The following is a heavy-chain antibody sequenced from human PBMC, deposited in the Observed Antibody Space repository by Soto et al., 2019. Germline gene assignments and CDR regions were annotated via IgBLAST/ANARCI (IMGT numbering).Heavy chain of an antibody. CDR1: GGSISSYY. CDR3: PRHAKGAFDY. CDR2: IYYSGST. V-gene: IGHV4-59*08. J-gene: IGHJ4*02. D-gene: IGHD1-26*01. Sequence: SETLSLTCTVAGGSISSYYCSWIRQPPGKGLEWIGYIYYSGSTNYNPSLKSRVTISVDTSKNQFSLKLSSVTAADTAVYYCPRHAKGAFDYSGQGTLVTVSS.